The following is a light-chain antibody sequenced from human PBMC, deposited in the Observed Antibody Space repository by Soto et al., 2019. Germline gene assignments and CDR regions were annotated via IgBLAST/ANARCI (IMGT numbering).Light chain of an antibody. Sequence: QSVLTQPPSVSAAPGQKVTISCSGSSSNIGNNYVSWYQQLPGTAPKLLIYENNKRPSGIPDRFSGSKSGTSATLGITGLQTGDEADYYCEAWDSSLSAGVFGGGTKLIVL. CDR2: ENN. CDR3: EAWDSSLSAGV. CDR1: SSNIGNNY. V-gene: IGLV1-51*02. J-gene: IGLJ2*01.